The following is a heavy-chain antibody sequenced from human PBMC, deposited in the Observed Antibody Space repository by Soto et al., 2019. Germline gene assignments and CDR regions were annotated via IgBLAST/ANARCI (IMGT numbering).Heavy chain of an antibody. CDR3: ARHPTYRGCFDP. Sequence: SETLSLTCTVSGGSIGSYYWSWIRQPPGKGLEWIGYIYYSGSTNYNPSLKSRVTISVDTSKNQFSLKLSSVTAADTALYHCARHPTYRGCFDPWGQGTLVTVSS. CDR2: IYYSGST. CDR1: GGSIGSYY. J-gene: IGHJ5*02. V-gene: IGHV4-59*08. D-gene: IGHD3-16*02.